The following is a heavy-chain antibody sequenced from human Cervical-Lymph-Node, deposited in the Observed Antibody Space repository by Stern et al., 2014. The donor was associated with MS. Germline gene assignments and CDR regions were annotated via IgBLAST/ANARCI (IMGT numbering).Heavy chain of an antibody. D-gene: IGHD2-2*03. CDR2: INAGNGDT. CDR3: ARVAIVLVPSAPLDY. CDR1: GYIFNNYA. J-gene: IGHJ4*02. Sequence: QVQLVQSGAEVKKPGASVKVSCKTSGYIFNNYAMHWVRQAPGQRLEWMGWINAGNGDTKYSKKFQGRVTITRDTSASATYMELSSLRSEDTAVYYCARVAIVLVPSAPLDYWGQGALVTVSS. V-gene: IGHV1-3*01.